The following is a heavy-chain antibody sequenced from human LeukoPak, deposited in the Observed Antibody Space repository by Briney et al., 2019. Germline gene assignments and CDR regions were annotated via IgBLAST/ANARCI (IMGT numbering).Heavy chain of an antibody. J-gene: IGHJ1*01. CDR1: GGSLRGYD. D-gene: IGHD6-19*01. CDR2: INHSGST. CDR3: ARATTSSGWTRAEYFQH. V-gene: IGHV4-34*01. Sequence: SETLSLTCAVNGGSLRGYDWNWIGQPPGKGLEWIGEINHSGSTNYNPSLKSRVTISVDTSKNQFSLKLSSGTAADTAVYYCARATTSSGWTRAEYFQHWGQGTLVTVSS.